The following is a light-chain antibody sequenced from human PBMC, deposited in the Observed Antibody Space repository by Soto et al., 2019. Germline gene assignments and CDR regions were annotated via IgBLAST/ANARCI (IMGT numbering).Light chain of an antibody. CDR3: CSYAGSSTFVI. V-gene: IGLV2-23*02. Sequence: QSVLIQPASVSGSPGQSITISCTGTSSDVGRYNLVSWYQQYPGKAPKLMIYEVSKRPSGVSNRFSGSKSGNTASLTISGLQAEDEADYYCCSYAGSSTFVIFGGGTKVTVL. CDR2: EVS. CDR1: SSDVGRYNL. J-gene: IGLJ2*01.